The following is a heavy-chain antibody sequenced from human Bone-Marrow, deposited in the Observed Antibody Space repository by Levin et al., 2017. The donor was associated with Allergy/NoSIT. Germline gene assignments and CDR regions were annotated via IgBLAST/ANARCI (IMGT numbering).Heavy chain of an antibody. V-gene: IGHV3-20*04. D-gene: IGHD3-10*01. CDR2: INRSGTRT. J-gene: IGHJ6*03. CDR1: GFTFGDFA. CDR3: ARCGRFGSGTYYYYMDV. Sequence: GGSLRLSCLASGFTFGDFAMTWVRQVPGKGLEWVAGINRSGTRTGYADSVKGRLTISRDSAKNSLYLQMDNLRAEDTGLYYCARCGRFGSGTYYYYMDVWGEGTTVIISS.